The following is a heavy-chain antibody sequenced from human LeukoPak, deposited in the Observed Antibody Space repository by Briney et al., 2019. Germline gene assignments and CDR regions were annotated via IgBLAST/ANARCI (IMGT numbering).Heavy chain of an antibody. CDR2: ISAYNGNT. CDR1: GYTFTSYG. J-gene: IGHJ3*02. D-gene: IGHD6-13*01. CDR3: ACPGIAAADSTSTFDI. Sequence: ASVKVSCKASGYTFTSYGISWVRQAPGQGLEWMGWISAYNGNTNYAQKLQGRVTMTTDTSTSTAYMELRSLRSDDTAVYYGACPGIAAADSTSTFDIWGQGTMVTVSS. V-gene: IGHV1-18*01.